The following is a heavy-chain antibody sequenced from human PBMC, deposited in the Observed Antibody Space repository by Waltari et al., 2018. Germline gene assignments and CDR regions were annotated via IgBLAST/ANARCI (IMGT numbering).Heavy chain of an antibody. CDR2: IWYDGSNK. CDR3: ARDGYSSGWYADY. Sequence: QVQLVESGGGVVQPGRSLRLSCAASGFTFSSYGMHWVRQAPGKVLEWLAVIWYDGSNKYYADSVKGRFTISRDNSKNTLYLQMNSLRAEDTAVYYCARDGYSSGWYADYWGQGTLVTVSS. CDR1: GFTFSSYG. V-gene: IGHV3-33*01. J-gene: IGHJ4*02. D-gene: IGHD6-19*01.